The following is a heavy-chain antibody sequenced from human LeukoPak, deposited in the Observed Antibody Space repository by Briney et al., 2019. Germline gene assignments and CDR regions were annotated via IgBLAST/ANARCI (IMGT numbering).Heavy chain of an antibody. Sequence: GGSLRLSCAASGFTFSASYMTWIRQAPGKGLEWISYISSSGTTIYYADSVKGRFTLSRDNAKNSLYLQLNSLRAEDTAVYYCAKGSDAYSSSAAPRYGMDVWGQGTTVTVSS. V-gene: IGHV3-11*01. CDR2: ISSSGTTI. J-gene: IGHJ6*02. D-gene: IGHD6-6*01. CDR3: AKGSDAYSSSAAPRYGMDV. CDR1: GFTFSASY.